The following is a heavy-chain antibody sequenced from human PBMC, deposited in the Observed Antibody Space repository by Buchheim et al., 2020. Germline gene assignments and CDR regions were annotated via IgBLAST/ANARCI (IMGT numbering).Heavy chain of an antibody. J-gene: IGHJ6*02. CDR1: GGSISSGGYY. CDR2: IYYSGST. V-gene: IGHV4-31*03. Sequence: QVQLQESGPGLVKPSQTLSLTCTVSGGSISSGGYYWSWIRQHPGKGLEWLGYIYYSGSTYYNPSLKGRATISVDTSKNQFSLKLSSVTAADTAVYYCARVAGALEWLLYRNYGMDVWGQGTT. CDR3: ARVAGALEWLLYRNYGMDV. D-gene: IGHD3-3*01.